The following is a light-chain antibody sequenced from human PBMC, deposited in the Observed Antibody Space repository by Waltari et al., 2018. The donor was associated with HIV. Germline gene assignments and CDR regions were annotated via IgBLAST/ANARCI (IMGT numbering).Light chain of an antibody. V-gene: IGKV3-15*01. CDR3: QQYHNWLT. J-gene: IGKJ4*01. Sequence: IVMTQSPATLSVSPGDRVTLSCRASQTVADNLAWYQQKPGQAPRLVIYGASTRDTGIPARFSGRGSATEFTLTITSLQSEDFAVYYCQQYHNWLTFGGGTKVEIK. CDR1: QTVADN. CDR2: GAS.